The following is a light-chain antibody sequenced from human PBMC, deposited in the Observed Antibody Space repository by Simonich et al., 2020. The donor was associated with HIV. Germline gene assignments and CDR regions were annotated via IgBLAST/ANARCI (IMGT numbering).Light chain of an antibody. CDR2: WAS. J-gene: IGKJ1*01. Sequence: DIVMTQSPDSLTVSLGERATINCKSSQSVLYSSNNKNYLAWYQQKPGQPPKLLIYWASTRQSGVSNRFSGSGSGTDFTLTISSLQAEDVAVYYCQQYYTTPWTFGQGTKVEFK. V-gene: IGKV4-1*01. CDR1: QSVLYSSNNKNY. CDR3: QQYYTTPWT.